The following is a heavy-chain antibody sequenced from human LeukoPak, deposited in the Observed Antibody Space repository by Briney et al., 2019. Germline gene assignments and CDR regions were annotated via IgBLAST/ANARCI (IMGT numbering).Heavy chain of an antibody. V-gene: IGHV4-34*01. CDR2: INHSGST. CDR3: ARGPKEYYDSSGYYFSPEVPFDY. Sequence: SETLSLTCAVYGGSFSGYYWSWIRQPPGKGLEWIGEINHSGSTNYNPSLKSRVTISVDTSKNQFSLKLSSVTAADTAVYYCARGPKEYYDSSGYYFSPEVPFDYWGRGTLVTVSS. J-gene: IGHJ4*02. D-gene: IGHD3-22*01. CDR1: GGSFSGYY.